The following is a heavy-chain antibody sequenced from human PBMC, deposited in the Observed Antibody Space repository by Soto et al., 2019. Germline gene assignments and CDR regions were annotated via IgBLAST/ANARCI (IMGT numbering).Heavy chain of an antibody. CDR2: INPNSGGT. J-gene: IGHJ3*02. CDR1: GYTFTGYY. Sequence: ASVKVSCKVSGYTFTGYYMHWVRQAPGQGLEWMGWINPNSGGTNYAQKFQGRVTMTRDTSISTAYMELSSLRSEDTAVYYCASSIVGATTAAFDIWGQGTMVTVSS. V-gene: IGHV1-2*02. CDR3: ASSIVGATTAAFDI. D-gene: IGHD1-26*01.